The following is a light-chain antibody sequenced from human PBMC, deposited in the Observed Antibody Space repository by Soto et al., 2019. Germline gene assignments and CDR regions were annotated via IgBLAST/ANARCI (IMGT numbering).Light chain of an antibody. CDR2: EVT. CDR3: SSYTISNTLPFV. V-gene: IGLV2-14*01. CDR1: HRDVGGYNY. Sequence: SVPAPPASVSGSPGQSLTISCTGTHRDVGGYNYVSWYQQYPDKSPKLLIYEVTHRPSGVSNRFSGSKSGNTASLTISGLQAEDEADYYCSSYTISNTLPFVFGTGTKV. J-gene: IGLJ1*01.